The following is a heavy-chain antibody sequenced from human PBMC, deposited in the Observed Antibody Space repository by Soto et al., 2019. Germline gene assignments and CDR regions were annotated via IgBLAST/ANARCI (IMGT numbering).Heavy chain of an antibody. D-gene: IGHD6-6*01. J-gene: IGHJ5*02. CDR2: INPNSGGT. CDR1: GYTFTGYY. V-gene: IGHV1-2*02. Sequence: ASVKVSCKASGYTFTGYYMHWVRQAPGQGLEWMGWINPNSGGTNYAQKFQGRVTMTRDTSISTAYMELSRLRSDDTAVYYCAARSIAARPSNWFDPWGQGSLVTVP. CDR3: AARSIAARPSNWFDP.